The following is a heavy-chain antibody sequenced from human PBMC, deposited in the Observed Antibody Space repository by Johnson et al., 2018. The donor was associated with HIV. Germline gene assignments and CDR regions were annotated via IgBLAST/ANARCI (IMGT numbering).Heavy chain of an antibody. D-gene: IGHD3-22*01. V-gene: IGHV3-64*01. CDR3: ARDVANYYDPGAFDI. Sequence: VQLVESGGGLVQPWGSLRLSCAASGFTFSSYAMHWVRQAPGKGLEYVSGISSNGGSTYYANSVKGRFTISRDNSKNTLYLQMNSLRAEDTAVYYCARDVANYYDPGAFDIWGQGTMVTVSS. J-gene: IGHJ3*02. CDR2: ISSNGGST. CDR1: GFTFSSYA.